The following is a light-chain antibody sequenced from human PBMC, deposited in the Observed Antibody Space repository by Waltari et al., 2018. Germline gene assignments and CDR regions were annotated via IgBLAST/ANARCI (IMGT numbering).Light chain of an antibody. CDR1: SSDVGRYNS. CDR2: DVS. V-gene: IGLV2-14*03. J-gene: IGLJ3*02. CDR3: SSQSSNNIVL. Sequence: QSALTQPASVSGSPGQSVTISCTATSSDVGRYNSLSWYQDHPGQGPKVIIYDVSDRPSGVSARFSGSKSGNTASLTISGLQAEDEADYYCSSQSSNNIVLFGGGTKVTVL.